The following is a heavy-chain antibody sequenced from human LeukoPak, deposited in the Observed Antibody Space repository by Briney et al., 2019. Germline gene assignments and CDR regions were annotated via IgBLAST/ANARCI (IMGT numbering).Heavy chain of an antibody. J-gene: IGHJ4*02. CDR3: ARAPHPYCSGGNCIYFDY. CDR1: GFTFSSCA. V-gene: IGHV3-48*04. D-gene: IGHD2-15*01. Sequence: PGGSLRLSCAASGFTFSSCAMSWVRQAPGKGLEWVSYISSSGNTTYNADSVKGRFSITRDNAKNSLYLQMNSLRAEDTAVYYCARAPHPYCSGGNCIYFDYWGQGTLVTVSS. CDR2: ISSSGNTT.